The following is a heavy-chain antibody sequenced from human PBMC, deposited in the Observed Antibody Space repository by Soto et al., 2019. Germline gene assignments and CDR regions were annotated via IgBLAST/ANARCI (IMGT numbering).Heavy chain of an antibody. CDR1: GGTIGGLG. CDR3: ARFNSYFDL. J-gene: IGHJ2*01. V-gene: IGHV4-59*11. Sequence: LETMRLRWTVVGGTIGGLGGRWIRQPPGKGLEWIGYIYYRGSTNYNPSLKSRVTISVDTSKNQFSLKLSSVTAADTAMYYFARFNSYFDLWGRGTLVTVSS. CDR2: IYYRGST.